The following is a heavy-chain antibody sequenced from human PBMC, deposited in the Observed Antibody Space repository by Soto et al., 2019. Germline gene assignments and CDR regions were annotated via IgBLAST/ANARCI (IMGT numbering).Heavy chain of an antibody. CDR3: VRSVPAATWAYNGMDV. D-gene: IGHD2-15*01. V-gene: IGHV4-31*03. CDR1: GYSMERSGDY. CDR2: IFFSGTT. Sequence: QVQLQESGPGLVKPSQTLSLACTVTGYSMERSGDYWSWIRQVPGQGLEWLGYIFFSGTTYYNPSFKSRVVMSVDTSRNQFFLNLTSVTAADTGVYYCVRSVPAATWAYNGMDVWGQGTTVTVSS. J-gene: IGHJ6*02.